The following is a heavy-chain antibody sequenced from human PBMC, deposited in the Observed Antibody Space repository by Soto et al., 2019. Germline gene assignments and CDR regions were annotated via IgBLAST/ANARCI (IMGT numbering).Heavy chain of an antibody. CDR3: ARGQAYYDFWSGYLPHYGMDV. J-gene: IGHJ6*02. Sequence: SKTLSLSCAVYGGSFSGYYWSWIRQPPGKGLEWIGEINHSGSTNYNPSLKSRVTISVDTSKNQFSLKLSSVTAADTAVYYCARGQAYYDFWSGYLPHYGMDVWGQGTTVTVSS. V-gene: IGHV4-34*01. D-gene: IGHD3-3*01. CDR2: INHSGST. CDR1: GGSFSGYY.